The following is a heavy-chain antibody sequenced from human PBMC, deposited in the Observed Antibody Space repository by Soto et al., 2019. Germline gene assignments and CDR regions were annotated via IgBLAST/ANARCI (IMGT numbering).Heavy chain of an antibody. J-gene: IGHJ1*01. CDR1: GFSFSSYA. CDR2: IRSSGVSK. V-gene: IGHV3-23*01. D-gene: IGHD3-16*01. CDR3: VTWADAADEDYFHH. Sequence: WVSLRLSCSASGFSFSSYAMNWVRQAPGKGLEWVARIRSSGVSKDCVASVKGWFTISRDNSKNKLFLQMNSLRDETTAVFYCVTWADAADEDYFHHWGQVTLVTVSS.